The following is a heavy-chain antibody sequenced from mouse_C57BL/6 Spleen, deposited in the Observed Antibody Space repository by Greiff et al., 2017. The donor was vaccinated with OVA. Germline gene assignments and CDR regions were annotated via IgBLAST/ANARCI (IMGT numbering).Heavy chain of an antibody. J-gene: IGHJ2*01. V-gene: IGHV5-17*01. CDR3: AREDYDGYYFDY. Sequence: EVKLMESGGGLVKPGGSLKLSCAASGFTFSDYGMHWVRQAPEKGLEWVAYISSGSSTIYYADTVKGRFTISRDNAKNTLFLQMTSLRSEDTAMHYWAREDYDGYYFDYWGQGTTLTVSS. CDR2: ISSGSSTI. D-gene: IGHD2-4*01. CDR1: GFTFSDYG.